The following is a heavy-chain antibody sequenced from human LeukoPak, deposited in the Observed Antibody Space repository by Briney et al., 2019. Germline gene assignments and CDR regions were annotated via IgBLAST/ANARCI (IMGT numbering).Heavy chain of an antibody. V-gene: IGHV5-51*01. D-gene: IGHD3-22*01. Sequence: GESLKISCKGSGYSFTSYWIGWVRQMPGKGLEWMGIIYPGDPDTRYSPSFQGQVTISADKSISTAYLQWSSLKASDTAMYYCARVHSSGYGASYYFDYWGQGTLVTVSS. CDR3: ARVHSSGYGASYYFDY. J-gene: IGHJ4*02. CDR1: GYSFTSYW. CDR2: IYPGDPDT.